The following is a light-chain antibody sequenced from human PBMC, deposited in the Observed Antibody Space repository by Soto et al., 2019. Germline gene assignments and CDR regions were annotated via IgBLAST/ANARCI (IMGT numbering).Light chain of an antibody. V-gene: IGKV1-9*01. J-gene: IGKJ5*01. CDR2: AAS. CDR3: QHLNSYAIT. Sequence: IQLTQSPSSLSASVGDRVTITCRASQGISSSLAWYQQKPGKSPKLLIYAASSLQSRVTSRFSGSGSGTDFTLTLGSLQPEDFATDYCQHLNSYAITFGQGTRLEIK. CDR1: QGISSS.